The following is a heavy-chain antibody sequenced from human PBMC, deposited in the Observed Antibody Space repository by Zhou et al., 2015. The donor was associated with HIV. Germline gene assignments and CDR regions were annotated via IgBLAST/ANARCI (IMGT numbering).Heavy chain of an antibody. D-gene: IGHD2-2*01. CDR2: IIPIFGTA. CDR1: GGTFSSYA. J-gene: IGHJ4*01. CDR3: ARGGRLLVVPRCEPNRSLWVVSLSYY. V-gene: IGHV1-69*01. Sequence: QVQLVQSGAEVKKPGSSVKVSCKASGGTFSSYAISWVRQAPGQGLEWMGGIIPIFGTANYAQKFQGRVTITADESTSTAYMELSSLRSEDTAVYYCARGGRLLVVPRCEPNRSLWVVSLSYYWADGT.